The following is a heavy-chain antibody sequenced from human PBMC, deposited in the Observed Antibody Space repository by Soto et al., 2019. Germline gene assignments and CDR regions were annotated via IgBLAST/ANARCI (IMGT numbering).Heavy chain of an antibody. CDR3: AREGGLRFLEWLSYFDY. CDR1: GFTFSSYS. V-gene: IGHV3-21*01. D-gene: IGHD3-3*01. J-gene: IGHJ4*02. CDR2: ISSSSSYI. Sequence: EVQLVESGGGLVKPGGSLRLSCAASGFTFSSYSMNWVRQAPGKGLEWVSSISSSSSYIYYADSVKGRFTISRDNAKNSLYLEMNSLRAEDTAVYYCAREGGLRFLEWLSYFDYWGQGTLVTVSS.